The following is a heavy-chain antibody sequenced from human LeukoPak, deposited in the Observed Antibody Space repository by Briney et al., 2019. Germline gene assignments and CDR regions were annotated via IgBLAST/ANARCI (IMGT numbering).Heavy chain of an antibody. CDR3: AREFDAVEF. Sequence: PSETLSLTCTVSGGSTGIYYWSWIRQPAGKGLEWIGRINNSGNINFNPSLKSRVTMSVDTSKNQFSLNLSSGTAADTAVYYCAREFDAVEFWGQGILVTVSS. CDR2: INNSGNI. V-gene: IGHV4-4*07. D-gene: IGHD2-8*01. CDR1: GGSTGIYY. J-gene: IGHJ4*02.